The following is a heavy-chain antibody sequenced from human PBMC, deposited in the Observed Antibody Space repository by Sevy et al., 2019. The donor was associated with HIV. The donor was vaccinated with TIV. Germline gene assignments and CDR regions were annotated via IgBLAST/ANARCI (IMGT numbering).Heavy chain of an antibody. CDR2: MNPNSGET. D-gene: IGHD3-10*01. J-gene: IGHJ4*02. CDR3: ARDEQRPYYYGSGNMGH. CDR1: GYTFTNYE. Sequence: ASVKVSCKASGYTFTNYEINWVRQATGQGLEWMGRMNPNSGETGYAPQFHGRVTMTRNTSLKIAYMELSSLTSYDTAVYYCARDEQRPYYYGSGNMGHWGQGTLVTVSS. V-gene: IGHV1-8*01.